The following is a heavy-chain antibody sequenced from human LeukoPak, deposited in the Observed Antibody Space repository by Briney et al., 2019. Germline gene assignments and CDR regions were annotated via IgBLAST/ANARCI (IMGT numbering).Heavy chain of an antibody. CDR1: GGSIRSYY. CDR2: IYYSGST. CDR3: ARGGRYFDWLFDFDY. Sequence: SETLSLTCTVSGGSIRSYYWSWIRQPPGKGLAWIGYIYYSGSTNYNPSLKSRVTISVDTSKNQSSLKLSSVTAADTAVYYCARGGRYFDWLFDFDYWGQGTLVTVSS. V-gene: IGHV4-59*01. J-gene: IGHJ4*02. D-gene: IGHD3-9*01.